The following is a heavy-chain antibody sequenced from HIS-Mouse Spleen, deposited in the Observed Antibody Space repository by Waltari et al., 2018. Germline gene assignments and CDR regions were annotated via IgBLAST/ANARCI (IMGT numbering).Heavy chain of an antibody. D-gene: IGHD2-15*01. V-gene: IGHV4-34*01. CDR1: GGSFSGYY. CDR2: INHSGST. CDR3: ARGREDIVVVVAATPPNWFDP. Sequence: QVQLQQWGAGLLKPSETLSLTCAVYGGSFSGYYWSWIRQPPGKGLEWIGEINHSGSTNYNPSLKSRVTISVDTSKNQFSLKLSSVTAADTAVYYCARGREDIVVVVAATPPNWFDPWGQGTLVTVSS. J-gene: IGHJ5*02.